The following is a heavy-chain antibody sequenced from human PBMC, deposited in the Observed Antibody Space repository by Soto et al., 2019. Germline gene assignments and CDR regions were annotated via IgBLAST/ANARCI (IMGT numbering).Heavy chain of an antibody. Sequence: QLQLQESGPGVVKPSETLSLTCSVSGGSISSSSVFWGWIRRPPGKGLEWIGHIFYSGNTYYNPSLKRRLTISVDRTKHQFSLKLTSVTAADTALYYCARRKMGTRRSGEAFDVWGQGTMVTVSS. D-gene: IGHD3-10*01. CDR3: ARRKMGTRRSGEAFDV. CDR2: IFYSGNT. CDR1: GGSISSSSVF. V-gene: IGHV4-39*01. J-gene: IGHJ3*01.